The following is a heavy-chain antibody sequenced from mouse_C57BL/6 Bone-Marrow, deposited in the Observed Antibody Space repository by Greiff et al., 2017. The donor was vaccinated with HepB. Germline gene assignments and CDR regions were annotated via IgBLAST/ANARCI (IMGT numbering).Heavy chain of an antibody. CDR1: GYTFTSYW. V-gene: IGHV1-55*01. Sequence: QVQLQQPGAELVKPGASVKMSCKASGYTFTSYWITWVKQGPGQGLEWIGDVYHGSGSTNSNEKFKSKATLTVDTSSSPAYMQLSSLTSEDSAVYYCAREENSSGYVAWFAYWGQGTLVTVSA. CDR2: VYHGSGST. CDR3: AREENSSGYVAWFAY. J-gene: IGHJ3*01. D-gene: IGHD3-2*02.